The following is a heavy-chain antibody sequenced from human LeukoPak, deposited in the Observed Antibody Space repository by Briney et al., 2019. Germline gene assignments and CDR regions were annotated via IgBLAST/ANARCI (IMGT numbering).Heavy chain of an antibody. CDR3: ARDARDIVVVVAAGDAFDI. D-gene: IGHD2-15*01. J-gene: IGHJ3*02. V-gene: IGHV1-2*02. Sequence: ASVKVSCKASGYTFTGYYMHWVRQAPGQGLEWMGWINPNSGGTNYAQKFQGRVTMTRDTSISTAYMEVSRLRSDDTAVYYCARDARDIVVVVAAGDAFDIWGQGTMVTVSS. CDR2: INPNSGGT. CDR1: GYTFTGYY.